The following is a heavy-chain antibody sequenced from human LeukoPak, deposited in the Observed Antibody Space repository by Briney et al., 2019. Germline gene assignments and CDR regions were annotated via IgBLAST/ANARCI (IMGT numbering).Heavy chain of an antibody. CDR2: IYHSGST. CDR1: GYSISSGYY. V-gene: IGHV4-38-2*02. J-gene: IGHJ4*02. CDR3: ARYYYDSSGYYLAVPFDY. Sequence: PSETLSLTCTVSGYSISSGYYWGWIRQPPGKGLEWIGSIYHSGSTYYNPSHKSRVTISVDTSKNQFSLKLSSVTAADTAVYYCARYYYDSSGYYLAVPFDYWGQGTLVTVSS. D-gene: IGHD3-22*01.